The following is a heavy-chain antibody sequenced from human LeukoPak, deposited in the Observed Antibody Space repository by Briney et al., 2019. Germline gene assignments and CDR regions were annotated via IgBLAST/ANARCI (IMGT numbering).Heavy chain of an antibody. Sequence: GGSLRLSCAASRFTLNNYVMHWVRQAPGKGLEWVAVIWYDGSNRYYAESLKGRLTISRDNSKNTLYLQMNGLRAEDRAVYYCARDGGLPPGYRSGWYLAYWGQGTLVTVSS. CDR2: IWYDGSNR. CDR3: ARDGGLPPGYRSGWYLAY. J-gene: IGHJ4*02. D-gene: IGHD6-19*01. V-gene: IGHV3-33*01. CDR1: RFTLNNYV.